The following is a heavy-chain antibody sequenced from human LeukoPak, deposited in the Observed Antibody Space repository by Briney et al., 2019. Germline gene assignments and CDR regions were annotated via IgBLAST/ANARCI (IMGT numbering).Heavy chain of an antibody. CDR3: ARGGVYCSSVSCSVDY. D-gene: IGHD2-2*01. CDR1: GFTFGDYA. CDR2: IRSKAYGGAT. J-gene: IGHJ4*02. V-gene: IGHV3-49*03. Sequence: GGSLRLSCTASGFTFGDYAMSWFRQAPGKGLEWVGFIRSKAYGGATENAASVKGRFTISRDDSKSIAYLQMNSLKTEDTAVYYCARGGVYCSSVSCSVDYWGQGILVTVSS.